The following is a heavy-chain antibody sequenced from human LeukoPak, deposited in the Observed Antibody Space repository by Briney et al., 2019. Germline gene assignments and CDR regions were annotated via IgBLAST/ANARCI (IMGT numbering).Heavy chain of an antibody. CDR3: AREAVWYYDSSGYSSFDY. Sequence: ASVKVSCKASGGTFSSYAISWVRQAPGQGLEWMGGIIPIFGTANYAQKFQGRVTITTDESTSTAYMELSSLRSEDTAVYYCAREAVWYYDSSGYSSFDYWGQGTLVTVSS. CDR1: GGTFSSYA. V-gene: IGHV1-69*05. CDR2: IIPIFGTA. D-gene: IGHD3-22*01. J-gene: IGHJ4*02.